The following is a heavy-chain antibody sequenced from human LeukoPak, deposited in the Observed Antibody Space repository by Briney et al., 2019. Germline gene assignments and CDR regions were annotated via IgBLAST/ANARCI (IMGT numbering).Heavy chain of an antibody. CDR1: GFTFDDYA. CDR2: ISWNSGSI. CDR3: AKDGPRYGGYDSSLFDY. V-gene: IGHV3-9*03. D-gene: IGHD5-12*01. Sequence: QTGGSLRLSCAASGFTFDDYAMHWVRQAPGKCLEWVSGISWNSGSIGYADSVKGRFTISRDNAKNSLYLQMNSLRAADMALYYCAKDGPRYGGYDSSLFDYWGQGTLVTVSS. J-gene: IGHJ4*02.